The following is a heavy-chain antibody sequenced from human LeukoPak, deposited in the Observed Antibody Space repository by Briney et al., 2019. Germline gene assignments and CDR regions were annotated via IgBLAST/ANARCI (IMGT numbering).Heavy chain of an antibody. CDR2: IKQDGSEK. J-gene: IGHJ6*03. CDR3: ARDRVTMIRGVRILDYYYYYMDV. D-gene: IGHD3-10*01. CDR1: GFIFSSYW. Sequence: PGGSLRLSCAASGFIFSSYWMSWVRQAPGKGLEWVANIKQDGSEKYYVDSVKGRFTISRDNAKNSLYLQMNSLRVEDTAVYYRARDRVTMIRGVRILDYYYYYMDVWGKGTTVTISS. V-gene: IGHV3-7*01.